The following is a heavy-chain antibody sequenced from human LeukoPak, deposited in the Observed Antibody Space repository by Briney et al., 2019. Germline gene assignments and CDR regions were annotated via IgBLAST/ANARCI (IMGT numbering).Heavy chain of an antibody. CDR3: ARGGDIVVVVAAMIDNWFDP. Sequence: GGSLRLSCAASGFTFSTYAMTWVRQAPGKGLEWVSLISGTGGSTYYADSVKGRFTISRDNSKNTLYLQMNSLRAEDTAVYYCARGGDIVVVVAAMIDNWFDPWGQGTLVTVSS. CDR1: GFTFSTYA. D-gene: IGHD2-15*01. J-gene: IGHJ5*02. CDR2: ISGTGGST. V-gene: IGHV3-23*01.